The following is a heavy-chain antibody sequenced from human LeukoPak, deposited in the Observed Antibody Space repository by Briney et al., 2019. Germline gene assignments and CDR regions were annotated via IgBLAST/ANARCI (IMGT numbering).Heavy chain of an antibody. CDR3: ARVSYQLLDP. V-gene: IGHV4-30-4*08. J-gene: IGHJ5*02. D-gene: IGHD2-2*01. CDR2: IYSSGST. CDR1: GDSISSGDYY. Sequence: SETLSLTCTVSGDSISSGDYYWSWIRQPPGEGLEWIGYIYSSGSTYYNPSLKSRASISVDTSKNQFSLKLRSVTAPDTAVYYCARVSYQLLDPWGQGTLVTVYS.